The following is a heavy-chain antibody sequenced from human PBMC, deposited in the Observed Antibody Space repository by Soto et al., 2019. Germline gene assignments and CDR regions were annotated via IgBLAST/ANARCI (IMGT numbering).Heavy chain of an antibody. J-gene: IGHJ5*01. V-gene: IGHV4-30-4*01. Sequence: SETLSLTCNVSGGPINSPDYYWTWIRQSPGKGLEWIGYLYFNGGTQYNPSLRTPISMSLDTSKKHFSLKMRSVTGADTAVYYCARGISKYSSWCEPHTCFHFWCQAPLLSVS. D-gene: IGHD6-13*01. CDR1: GGPINSPDYY. CDR3: ARGISKYSSWCEPHTCFHF. CDR2: LYFNGGT.